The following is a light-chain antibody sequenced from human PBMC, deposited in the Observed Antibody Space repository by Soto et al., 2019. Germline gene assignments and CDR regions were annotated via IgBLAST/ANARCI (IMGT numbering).Light chain of an antibody. V-gene: IGKV3-20*01. CDR1: QSVDRY. Sequence: VLTQSPDTLKLSPVEPATLSCRASQSVDRYVAWYQQKPGQAPRLLIYGASSRATGIPDRFSGSGSGTDFTLTISRLEPEDFAVYYCQQYGRSPLPFGQGGRLAIK. J-gene: IGKJ5*01. CDR2: GAS. CDR3: QQYGRSPLP.